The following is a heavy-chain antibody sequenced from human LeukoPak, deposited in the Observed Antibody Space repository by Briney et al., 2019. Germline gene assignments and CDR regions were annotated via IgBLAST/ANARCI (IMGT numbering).Heavy chain of an antibody. J-gene: IGHJ5*02. D-gene: IGHD6-13*01. CDR1: GFYLSTYA. CDR2: IRIGGGGT. CDR3: ARCMVLSQGWCNWFDP. V-gene: IGHV3-23*01. Sequence: GGSLRLSCAASGFYLSTYAMTWVRQAPAKGLEWVSSIRIGGGGTYYADSVKGRFTISRDNSENTLHLQMNNLRVGDTAKYFCARCMVLSQGWCNWFDPWGQGTLVTVSS.